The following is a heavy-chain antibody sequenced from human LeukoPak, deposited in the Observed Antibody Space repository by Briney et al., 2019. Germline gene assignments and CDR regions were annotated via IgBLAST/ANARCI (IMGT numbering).Heavy chain of an antibody. J-gene: IGHJ4*02. V-gene: IGHV4-39*01. Sequence: SSETLSLTCTVSGGSISSSSYYWGWIRQPPGKGLEWIGSIYYSGSTYYNPSLKSRVTISVDTSKNQFSLKLSSVTAADTAVYYCARGRSSGSGWLNFDSWGQGTLVTVSS. D-gene: IGHD6-19*01. CDR3: ARGRSSGSGWLNFDS. CDR2: IYYSGST. CDR1: GGSISSSSYY.